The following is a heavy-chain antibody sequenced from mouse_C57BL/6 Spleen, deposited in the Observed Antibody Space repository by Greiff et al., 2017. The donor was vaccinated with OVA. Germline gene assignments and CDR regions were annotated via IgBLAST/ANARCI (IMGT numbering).Heavy chain of an antibody. CDR2: INPYNGGP. V-gene: IGHV1-19*01. CDR3: ARKGAYYNNDEGFAY. D-gene: IGHD2-5*01. CDR1: GYTFTDYY. Sequence: EVQLQESGPVLVKPGASVKMSCKASGYTFTDYYMNWVKQSHGKSLEWIGVINPYNGGPSYNQKFKGKATLTVDKSSSTAYMELNSLTSEDSAVYYCARKGAYYNNDEGFAYWGQGTLVTVSA. J-gene: IGHJ3*01.